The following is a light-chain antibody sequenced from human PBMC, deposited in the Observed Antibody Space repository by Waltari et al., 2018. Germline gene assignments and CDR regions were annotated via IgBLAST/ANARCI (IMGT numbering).Light chain of an antibody. CDR3: TSYTSSHGLV. Sequence: QSALTQPASVSGSPGQSITISCTGTSRDVGGYNYPSWYQQHPGKAPKVVIFDVSDRPSGVSKLFSASKSGNTASLTISGLQAEDDADYYCTSYTSSHGLVFGTGTKVTVL. J-gene: IGLJ1*01. V-gene: IGLV2-14*03. CDR2: DVS. CDR1: SRDVGGYNY.